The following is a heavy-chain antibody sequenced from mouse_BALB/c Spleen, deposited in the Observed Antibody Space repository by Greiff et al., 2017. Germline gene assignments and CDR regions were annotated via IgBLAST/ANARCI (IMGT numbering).Heavy chain of an antibody. CDR1: GFTFSSYA. J-gene: IGHJ4*01. Sequence: EVKVVESGGGLVKPGGSLKLSCAASGFTFSSYAMSWVRQTPEKRLEWVASISSGGSTYYPDSVKGRFTISRDNARNILYLQMSSLRSEDTAMYYCARGELGLRAPYAMDYWGQGTSVTVSS. CDR3: ARGELGLRAPYAMDY. V-gene: IGHV5-6-5*01. CDR2: ISSGGST. D-gene: IGHD3-1*01.